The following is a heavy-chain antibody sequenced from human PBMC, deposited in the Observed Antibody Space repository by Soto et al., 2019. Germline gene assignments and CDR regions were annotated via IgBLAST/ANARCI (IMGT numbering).Heavy chain of an antibody. V-gene: IGHV1-69*06. CDR1: GDTFTNNS. J-gene: IGHJ4*02. CDR3: ARGLLYATTYFDY. CDR2: IIPVVGTT. D-gene: IGHD2-8*01. Sequence: QVQLVQSGAEVKKPGSSVKVSCKDSGDTFTNNSLNWVRQAPGQGLEWMGGIIPVVGTTKYAQKYQDRVTITGDKSTNTAYMELSSLRSDDTAVYYCARGLLYATTYFDYWGQGTPVTVSS.